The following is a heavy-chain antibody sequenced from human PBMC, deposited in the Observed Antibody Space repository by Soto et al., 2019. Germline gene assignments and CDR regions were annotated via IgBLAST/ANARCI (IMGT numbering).Heavy chain of an antibody. J-gene: IGHJ6*02. CDR3: ARVIVGAYYYYGMDV. Sequence: ASVKVSCKASGYTFTSYGISWVRQAPGQGLEWMGWISAYNGNTNYAQKLQGRVTMTTDTSTSTAYRELRSLRSDDTAVYYCARVIVGAYYYYGMDVWGQGTTVTVSS. CDR1: GYTFTSYG. V-gene: IGHV1-18*01. CDR2: ISAYNGNT. D-gene: IGHD1-26*01.